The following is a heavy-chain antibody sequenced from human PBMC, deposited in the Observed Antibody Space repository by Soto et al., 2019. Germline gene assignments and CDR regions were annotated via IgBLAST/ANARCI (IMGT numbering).Heavy chain of an antibody. D-gene: IGHD3-10*01. CDR1: GFTFDDYA. J-gene: IGHJ3*01. Sequence: EAQLVESGGGLVQPGRALRLSCAASGFTFDDYAMHWVRQAPGKGLEWVSGISWNTYIIYYADSVKGRFTISRDNDENSLYLPMTRLRNEDTALYYCAKDRGRGRFGESSFDVWGQGAMVTVSS. CDR2: ISWNTYII. V-gene: IGHV3-9*01. CDR3: AKDRGRGRFGESSFDV.